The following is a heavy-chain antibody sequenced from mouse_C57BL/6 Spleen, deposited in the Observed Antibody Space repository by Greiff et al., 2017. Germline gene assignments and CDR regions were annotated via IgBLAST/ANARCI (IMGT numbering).Heavy chain of an antibody. V-gene: IGHV1-22*01. J-gene: IGHJ3*01. CDR3: ARYYYGSSFAY. CDR2: INPNNGGT. CDR1: GYTFTDYN. Sequence: VQLQQSVPELVKPGASVKMSCKASGYTFTDYNMHWVKQSHGKSLEWIGYINPNNGGTSYNQKFKGKATLTVNKSSSTAYMELRSLTSEDSAVYYCARYYYGSSFAYWGQGTLVTVSA. D-gene: IGHD1-1*01.